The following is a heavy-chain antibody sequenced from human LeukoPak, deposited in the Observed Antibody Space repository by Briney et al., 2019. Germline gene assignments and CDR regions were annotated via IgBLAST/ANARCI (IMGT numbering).Heavy chain of an antibody. J-gene: IGHJ5*02. D-gene: IGHD3-22*01. CDR2: ISSSSSYI. Sequence: PGGSLRLSCAASGFTFSSYSMNWVRQAPGKGLEWVSSISSSSSYIYYADSVKGRFTISRDNAKNSLYLQMNSLRAEDTAVYYCARGRARYYDSSGYYPSWGQGTLVTVSS. CDR3: ARGRARYYDSSGYYPS. CDR1: GFTFSSYS. V-gene: IGHV3-21*01.